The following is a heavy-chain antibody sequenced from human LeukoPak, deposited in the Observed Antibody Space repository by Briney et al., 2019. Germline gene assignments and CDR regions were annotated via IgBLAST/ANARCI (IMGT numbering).Heavy chain of an antibody. J-gene: IGHJ4*02. CDR1: GFSFSTFA. V-gene: IGHV3-30*04. D-gene: IGHD2-8*02. CDR2: ISYDGRSK. Sequence: GGSLRLSCAASGFSFSTFAVHWVRRAPGKGLEWVAVISYDGRSKYCADSVKGRFTISRDNSKDTLYLQMNSLRAEDTAVYYCAREYCTVDSCPTFDYWGQGTLVTVSS. CDR3: AREYCTVDSCPTFDY.